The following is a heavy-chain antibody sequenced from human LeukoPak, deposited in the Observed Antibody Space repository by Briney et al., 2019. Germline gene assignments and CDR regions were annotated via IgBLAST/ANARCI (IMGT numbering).Heavy chain of an antibody. V-gene: IGHV1-69*13. CDR3: ARDPQRERWLHAFDI. J-gene: IGHJ3*02. CDR2: IIPIFGTA. CDR1: GGTFSSYA. D-gene: IGHD5-24*01. Sequence: SVKVSCKASGGTFSSYAISWVRQAPGQGLEWMGGIIPIFGTANYAQKFQGRVTITADESTSTAYMELSSLRSEDTAVYYCARDPQRERWLHAFDIWGQGTMVTVSS.